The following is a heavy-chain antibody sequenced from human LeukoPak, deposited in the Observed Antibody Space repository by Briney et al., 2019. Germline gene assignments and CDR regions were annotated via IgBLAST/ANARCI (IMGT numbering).Heavy chain of an antibody. J-gene: IGHJ4*02. CDR2: INHSGST. CDR3: ARNKQSGFDY. CDR1: GGSFSGYY. Sequence: SETLSLTCAVYGGSFSGYYWSWIRQPPGKGLEWIGEINHSGSTNYNPSLKSRVTISVDTSKNQFSLKLSSVTAADTAVYYCARNKQSGFDYWGQGTLVTVSS. D-gene: IGHD1/OR15-1a*01. V-gene: IGHV4-34*01.